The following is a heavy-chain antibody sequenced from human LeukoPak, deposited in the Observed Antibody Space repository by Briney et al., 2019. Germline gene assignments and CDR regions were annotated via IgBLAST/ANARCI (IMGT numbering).Heavy chain of an antibody. CDR3: ASSGSYRFDY. Sequence: PGGSLRLSCAASGFTFRSHAMNWVRQVPGKGLEWISAISGSGDSTDYADSVKGRFTISRDNAKNSLYLQMNSLRDEDTAVYYCASSGSYRFDYWGQGTLVTVSS. J-gene: IGHJ4*02. CDR1: GFTFRSHA. D-gene: IGHD1-26*01. V-gene: IGHV3-23*01. CDR2: ISGSGDST.